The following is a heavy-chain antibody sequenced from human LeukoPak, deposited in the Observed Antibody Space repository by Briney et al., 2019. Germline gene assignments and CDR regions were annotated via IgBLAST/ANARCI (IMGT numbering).Heavy chain of an antibody. CDR3: ARFYLGGGQGFDY. J-gene: IGHJ4*02. V-gene: IGHV4-34*01. D-gene: IGHD2/OR15-2a*01. Sequence: SETLSLTCAVYGGSFSGYYWSWIRQPPGKGLEWIGEINHSGSTNYNPSLKSRVTISVDTSKNQFSLKLSSVTAADTAVYYCARFYLGGGQGFDYWGQGTLVTVSS. CDR1: GGSFSGYY. CDR2: INHSGST.